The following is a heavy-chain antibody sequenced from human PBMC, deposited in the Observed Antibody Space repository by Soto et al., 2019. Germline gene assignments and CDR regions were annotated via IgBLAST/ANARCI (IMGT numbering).Heavy chain of an antibody. CDR1: GGSISSYY. Sequence: PSETLSLTCTVSGGSISSYYWSWIRQTPGKGLEWIGYIYNTETFNYNPSLKSRVTLSVDASKHQFSLKLSSVTAADTAVYYCARVPLRYSSSHNFDSWGQGALVTVSS. CDR2: IYNTETF. D-gene: IGHD6-19*01. V-gene: IGHV4-59*01. CDR3: ARVPLRYSSSHNFDS. J-gene: IGHJ4*02.